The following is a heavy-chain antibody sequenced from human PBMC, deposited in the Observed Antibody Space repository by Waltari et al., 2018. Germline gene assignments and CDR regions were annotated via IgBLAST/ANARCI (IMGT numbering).Heavy chain of an antibody. Sequence: QVQLQESGPGLVKPSETLSLTCTVSGGSISSYYWRWIRQPPGKGLEWIGYIYYSGSTNYNPSLKSRVTISVDTSKNQFSLKLSSVTAADTAVYYCARDKMAAGTTSNHFVPLFDLWGRGTLVTVSS. D-gene: IGHD6-13*01. CDR3: ARDKMAAGTTSNHFVPLFDL. V-gene: IGHV4-59*01. CDR1: GGSISSYY. CDR2: IYYSGST. J-gene: IGHJ2*01.